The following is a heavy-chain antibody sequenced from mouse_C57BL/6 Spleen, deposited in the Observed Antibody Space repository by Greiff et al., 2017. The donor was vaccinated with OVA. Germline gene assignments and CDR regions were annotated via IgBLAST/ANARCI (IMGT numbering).Heavy chain of an antibody. V-gene: IGHV1-26*01. CDR3: ARGGTTNTVLAMDY. CDR2: INPNNGGT. Sequence: EVQLQQTGPELVKPGASVKIYCKAPGYMFTDYYMNWVKQSHGKSLEWIVDINPNNGGTSYNQKFKGKATLTVDKSSSTAYMELRSLTSEDSAVYYCARGGTTNTVLAMDYWGQVTAVPATS. J-gene: IGHJ4*01. CDR1: GYMFTDYY. D-gene: IGHD1-1*01.